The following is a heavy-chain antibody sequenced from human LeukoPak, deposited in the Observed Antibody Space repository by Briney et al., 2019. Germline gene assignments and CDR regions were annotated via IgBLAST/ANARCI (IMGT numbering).Heavy chain of an antibody. Sequence: SQTLSLTCAVSGGSISSGGYSWSWIRQPPGKGLEWIGYIYHSGSTYYNPSLKSRVTIPVDTSKNQFSLKLSSVTAADTAVYYCARRVDYDILTGHNWFDPWGQGTLVTVSS. CDR1: GGSISSGGYS. J-gene: IGHJ5*02. CDR2: IYHSGST. D-gene: IGHD3-9*01. CDR3: ARRVDYDILTGHNWFDP. V-gene: IGHV4-30-2*03.